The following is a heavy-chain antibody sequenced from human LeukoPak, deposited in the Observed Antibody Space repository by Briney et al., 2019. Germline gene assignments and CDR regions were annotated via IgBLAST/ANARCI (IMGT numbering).Heavy chain of an antibody. D-gene: IGHD6-6*01. V-gene: IGHV1-46*01. CDR3: AGERPTIAARSSNWFDP. Sequence: ASVKVSCKASGYTFTSYYMHWVRQAPGQGLEWMGIINPSGGSTSYAQKFQGRVTMTRDTSTSTVYMELSSLRSEDTAVYYCAGERPTIAARSSNWFDPWGQGTLVTVSS. CDR1: GYTFTSYY. CDR2: INPSGGST. J-gene: IGHJ5*02.